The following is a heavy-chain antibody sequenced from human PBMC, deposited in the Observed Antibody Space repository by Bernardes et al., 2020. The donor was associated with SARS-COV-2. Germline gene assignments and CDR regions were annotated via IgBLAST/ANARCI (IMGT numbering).Heavy chain of an antibody. CDR3: VKPLFWYYYDSSGYPLGY. Sequence: GGSLRLSCSASGFTFSFYAMHWVRQAPGKGLEYVSAISSNGGSTYYADSVKGRFTISRDNSKNTLYLQMSSLRAEDTAVYYCVKPLFWYYYDSSGYPLGYWGQGTLVTVSS. CDR1: GFTFSFYA. CDR2: ISSNGGST. V-gene: IGHV3-64D*06. J-gene: IGHJ4*02. D-gene: IGHD3-22*01.